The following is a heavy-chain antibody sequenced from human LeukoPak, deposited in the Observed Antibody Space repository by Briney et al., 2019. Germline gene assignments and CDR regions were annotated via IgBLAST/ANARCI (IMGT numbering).Heavy chain of an antibody. V-gene: IGHV3-21*04. D-gene: IGHD3-16*01. J-gene: IGHJ4*02. CDR3: AKLLIVGELYY. CDR1: GFTFSSYS. Sequence: GGSLRLSCAASGFTFSSYSMNWVRQAPGKGLEWVSSISSSSSYIYYADSVKGRFTISRDNAKNTLYLQMNSLRAEDTAVYYCAKLLIVGELYYWGQGTLVTVSS. CDR2: ISSSSSYI.